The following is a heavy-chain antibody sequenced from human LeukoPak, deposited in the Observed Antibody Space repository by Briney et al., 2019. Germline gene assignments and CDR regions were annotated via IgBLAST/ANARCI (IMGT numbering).Heavy chain of an antibody. J-gene: IGHJ4*02. CDR2: ISYDGTNK. V-gene: IGHV3-30*18. Sequence: GGSLRLSCAASGFTFSDYYMSWIRQAPGKGLEWVAVISYDGTNKYSADSVKGRFTISRDNSKNTLYLQMNSLRTEDTAVYYCAKAYCGGDCCPDYWGQGTLVTVSS. D-gene: IGHD2-21*02. CDR3: AKAYCGGDCCPDY. CDR1: GFTFSDYY.